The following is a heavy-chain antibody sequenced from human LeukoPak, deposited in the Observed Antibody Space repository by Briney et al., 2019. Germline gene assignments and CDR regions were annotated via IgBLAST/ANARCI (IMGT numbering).Heavy chain of an antibody. J-gene: IGHJ5*02. V-gene: IGHV4-59*01. CDR2: MYYRGST. D-gene: IGHD1-26*01. CDR1: GGSISSYY. Sequence: SGTLSLTCTVSGGSISSYYWRWIRQPTGKGLEWIGYMYYRGSTNYNPSLKSRVTISVDASKNQFSLKLSSVTAADTAVYYCAREKSGSYSVNWFDPWGQGTLVTVSS. CDR3: AREKSGSYSVNWFDP.